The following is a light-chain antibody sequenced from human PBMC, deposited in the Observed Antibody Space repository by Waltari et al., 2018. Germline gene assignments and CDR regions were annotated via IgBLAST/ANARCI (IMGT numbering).Light chain of an antibody. CDR3: SSITGSSTWV. V-gene: IGLV2-18*02. Sequence: QSALTQPPSVSGSPGPSVTLSCTGTSDDIASYNRVSWYQQPPGTAPRLIIYEVTYRPSGVPDRFSGSKSGNTASLTISGLQAQDEADYYCSSITGSSTWVFGGGTKLTVL. CDR1: SDDIASYNR. J-gene: IGLJ3*02. CDR2: EVT.